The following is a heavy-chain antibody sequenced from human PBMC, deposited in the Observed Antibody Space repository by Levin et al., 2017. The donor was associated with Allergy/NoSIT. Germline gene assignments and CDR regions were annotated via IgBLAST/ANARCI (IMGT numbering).Heavy chain of an antibody. J-gene: IGHJ4*02. CDR1: GFSFRSYW. CDR3: ARDAGWLQLQYGIFDN. V-gene: IGHV3-7*01. Sequence: GALKISCATSGFSFRSYWMTWVRPAPGKGLEWVANIKEDGSEKYFVDSVKDRFTISRDNAKNSLYLQMNSLRAEDTAVYYCARDAGWLQLQYGIFDNWGQGTLVTVSS. CDR2: IKEDGSEK. D-gene: IGHD5-24*01.